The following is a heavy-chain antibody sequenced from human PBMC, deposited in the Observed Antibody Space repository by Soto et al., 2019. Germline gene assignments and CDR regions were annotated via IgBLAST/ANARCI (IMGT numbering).Heavy chain of an antibody. D-gene: IGHD3-9*01. CDR2: ISYDGSNK. J-gene: IGHJ4*02. CDR1: GITFSSYG. CDR3: ARTRNVLRYFDWSFDY. V-gene: IGHV3-30*03. Sequence: GALRLSCAASGITFSSYGMHWVRQAPCKVLEWVAVISYDGSNKYYADSVKGRFTISRDNSKNTLYLQMNSLRAEDTAVYYCARTRNVLRYFDWSFDYWGQGTLVTVSS.